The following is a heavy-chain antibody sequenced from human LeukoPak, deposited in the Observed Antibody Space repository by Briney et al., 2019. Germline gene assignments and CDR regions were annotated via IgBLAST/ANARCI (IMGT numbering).Heavy chain of an antibody. D-gene: IGHD1-26*01. CDR2: ISSTSSTI. CDR1: GFTFSSYS. Sequence: GGSLRLSCAASGFTFSSYSMNWVRQAPGKGLEWVSYISSTSSTIYYADSVKGRFTISRDNAKNSLYLQMNSLRAEDTAVYYCASWWELKYWGQGTLVSVSS. CDR3: ASWWELKY. V-gene: IGHV3-48*01. J-gene: IGHJ4*02.